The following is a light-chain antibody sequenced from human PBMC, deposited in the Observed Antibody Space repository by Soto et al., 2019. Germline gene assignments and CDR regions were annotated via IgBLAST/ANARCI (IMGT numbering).Light chain of an antibody. V-gene: IGKV3-15*01. CDR2: RTS. CDR3: QQYNKWPRT. Sequence: EIAMTQSPATLSVSPGERATLSCRASQSVSNNLVWYQQKPGQPPRLLIYRTSTRATGITARFSGSGSGTEFTLTISSLQSEDFAVYYCQQYNKWPRTFVQGTKLEMK. J-gene: IGKJ2*01. CDR1: QSVSNN.